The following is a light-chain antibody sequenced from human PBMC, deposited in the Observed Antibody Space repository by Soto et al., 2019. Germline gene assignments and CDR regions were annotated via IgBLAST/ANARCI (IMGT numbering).Light chain of an antibody. Sequence: DIQLTQSPSILSASVGDRVTITCRASPGISSYLAWYRQKPGQAPDLLIFSASTLESGVPSRFSGSGSETEFTLTISSLQPEASETSYCQQYNNWPLTFGGGSKVDI. CDR3: QQYNNWPLT. CDR1: PGISSY. J-gene: IGKJ4*01. V-gene: IGKV1-9*01. CDR2: SAS.